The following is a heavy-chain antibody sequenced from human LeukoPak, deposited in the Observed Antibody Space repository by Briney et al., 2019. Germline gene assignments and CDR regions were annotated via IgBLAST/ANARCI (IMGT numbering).Heavy chain of an antibody. CDR3: ATGPVVVVAATRRGPIDY. CDR2: INPNSGGT. Sequence: ASVKVSCKASGYTFTGYYMHWVRQAPGQGLEWMGWINPNSGGTNYAQKFQGRVTMTRDTSISTAYMELSRLRSDDTAVYYCATGPVVVVAATRRGPIDYWGQGTLVTVSS. D-gene: IGHD2-15*01. CDR1: GYTFTGYY. V-gene: IGHV1-2*02. J-gene: IGHJ4*02.